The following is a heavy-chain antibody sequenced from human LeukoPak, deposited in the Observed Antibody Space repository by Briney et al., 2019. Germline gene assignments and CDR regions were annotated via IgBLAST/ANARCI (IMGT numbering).Heavy chain of an antibody. CDR2: ISWNSGSI. CDR1: GFTFDDYA. V-gene: IGHV3-9*01. D-gene: IGHD5-12*01. J-gene: IGHJ4*02. CDR3: AKDSIHSGYDHFDY. Sequence: PGGSLGLSCAASGFTFDDYAMHWVRQAPGKGLEWVSGISWNSGSIGYADSVKGRFTISRDNAKNSLYLQMNSLRAEDTALYYCAKDSIHSGYDHFDYWGKGTLVTVSS.